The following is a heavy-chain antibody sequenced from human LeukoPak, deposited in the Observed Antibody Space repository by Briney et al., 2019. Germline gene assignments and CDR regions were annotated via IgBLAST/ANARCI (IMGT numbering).Heavy chain of an antibody. V-gene: IGHV3-23*01. D-gene: IGHD4-11*01. CDR2: ISGSGGST. Sequence: PGGSPRLSCAASGFTFSSYAMSWVRQAPGKGLEWVSAISGSGGSTYYADSVKGRFTISRDNSKNTLYLQVNSLRAEDTAVYYCAKPDDYSNYFDYWGQGTLVTVSS. CDR3: AKPDDYSNYFDY. CDR1: GFTFSSYA. J-gene: IGHJ4*02.